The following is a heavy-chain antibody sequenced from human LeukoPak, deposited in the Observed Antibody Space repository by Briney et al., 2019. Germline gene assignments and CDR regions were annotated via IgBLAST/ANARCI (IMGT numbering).Heavy chain of an antibody. CDR3: AKVSWSSGSYSGGY. CDR1: GFTFSSYW. D-gene: IGHD1-26*01. Sequence: GGSLRLSCAASGFTFSSYWMTWVRQAPGKGLEWVSAISGSGYSTYYADSVKGRFTISRDNSKNTLYLQMNSLRAEDTAVYYCAKVSWSSGSYSGGYWGQGTLVTVSS. J-gene: IGHJ4*02. V-gene: IGHV3-23*01. CDR2: ISGSGYST.